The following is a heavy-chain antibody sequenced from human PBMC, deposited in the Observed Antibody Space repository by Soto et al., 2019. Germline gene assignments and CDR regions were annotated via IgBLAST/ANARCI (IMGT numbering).Heavy chain of an antibody. CDR2: ISAYNGNT. V-gene: IGHV1-18*01. J-gene: IGHJ4*02. D-gene: IGHD2-15*01. CDR1: GYTFTSYG. CDR3: ARGPTTDLGYCSGGSCYLTPLFWDY. Sequence: QVQLVQSGAEVKKPGASVKVSCKASGYTFTSYGISWVRQAPGQGLEWMGWISAYNGNTNYVQKLQGRVPMTADTATSTAYMELRSLRSVYTAVYYWARGPTTDLGYCSGGSCYLTPLFWDYWGQGTLVTVSS.